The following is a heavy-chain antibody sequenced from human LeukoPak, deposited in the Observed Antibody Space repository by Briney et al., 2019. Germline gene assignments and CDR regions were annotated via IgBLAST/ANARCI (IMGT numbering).Heavy chain of an antibody. V-gene: IGHV4-39*01. CDR2: IYFGGST. J-gene: IGHJ4*02. CDR1: GGSISTSSFY. D-gene: IGHD5-12*01. Sequence: PSETLSLTCTFSGGSISTSSFYWDWIRQPPGKGLEWIGSIYFGGSTYYSPSLKSRVTISVDTSKNQFSLKLNSVTAADTAVYYCAGRSYGGFIDSWGPGTLVTVSS. CDR3: AGRSYGGFIDS.